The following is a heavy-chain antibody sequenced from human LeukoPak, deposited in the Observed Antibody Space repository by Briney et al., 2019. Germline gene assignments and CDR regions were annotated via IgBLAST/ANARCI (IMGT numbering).Heavy chain of an antibody. J-gene: IGHJ5*02. V-gene: IGHV4-61*02. D-gene: IGHD1-26*01. CDR3: ARGPSGSYSWFDP. Sequence: SETLSLTCTASGDSISSGSYYWSWIRQPAGKGLEWIGRIYTSGSTNYNPSLKSRVTISLDTSKNQFSLNLNSVAAADTAVYYCARGPSGSYSWFDPWGQGTLVTVSS. CDR1: GDSISSGSYY. CDR2: IYTSGST.